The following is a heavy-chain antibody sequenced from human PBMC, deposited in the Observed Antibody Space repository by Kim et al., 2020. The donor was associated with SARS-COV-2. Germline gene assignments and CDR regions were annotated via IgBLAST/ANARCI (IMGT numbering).Heavy chain of an antibody. Sequence: RDPAPNTSPSFRGHVTISADKSISTAYLQWSSLKASDTAIYYCARHGFDIWGQGTMVTVSS. CDR3: ARHGFDI. V-gene: IGHV5-10-1*01. J-gene: IGHJ3*02. CDR2: RDPAP.